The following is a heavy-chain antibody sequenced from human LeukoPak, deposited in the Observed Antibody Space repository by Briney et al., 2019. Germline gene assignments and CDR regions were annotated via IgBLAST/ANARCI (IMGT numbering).Heavy chain of an antibody. CDR2: IKGDGTQT. CDR3: VAKRRIHPNYSDY. J-gene: IGHJ4*02. CDR1: GFILRSHW. Sequence: QPGGSLRLSCAASGFILRSHWMNWVRQAPGKGLEWVANIKGDGTQTYYLESVRGRFTISRDYAKDSLYLQMDSLSVEDTAVYYCVAKRRIHPNYSDYCGQGTLVTVSS. V-gene: IGHV3-7*01.